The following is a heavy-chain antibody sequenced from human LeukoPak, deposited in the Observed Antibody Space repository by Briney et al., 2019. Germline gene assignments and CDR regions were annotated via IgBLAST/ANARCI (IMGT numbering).Heavy chain of an antibody. CDR3: ARVLLLGHCSSTSCYGPFDY. Sequence: KPSQTLSLTCATSGDSVSSNSAAWNWIRQSPSRGLEWLGRTYYRSKWYNDYAVSVKSRITINPDTSKNQFSLQLNSVTPEDTAVYYCARVLLLGHCSSTSCYGPFDYWGQGTLVTVSS. CDR1: GDSVSSNSAA. V-gene: IGHV6-1*01. J-gene: IGHJ4*02. CDR2: TYYRSKWYN. D-gene: IGHD2-2*01.